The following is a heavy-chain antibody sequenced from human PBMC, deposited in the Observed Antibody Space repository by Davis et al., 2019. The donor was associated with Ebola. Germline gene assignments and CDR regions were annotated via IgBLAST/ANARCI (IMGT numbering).Heavy chain of an antibody. CDR1: GLIFNNYW. J-gene: IGHJ6*02. D-gene: IGHD3-3*01. Sequence: GESLKISCAASGLIFNNYWMSWIRQAPGKGPEWVAIIKEDGGEKYYVDSVKGRFTISRDNAKNTLYLQMNSLRAEDTAVYYCARYLSEWRSYSYHYYGMDVWGQGTTVTVSS. V-gene: IGHV3-7*01. CDR2: IKEDGGEK. CDR3: ARYLSEWRSYSYHYYGMDV.